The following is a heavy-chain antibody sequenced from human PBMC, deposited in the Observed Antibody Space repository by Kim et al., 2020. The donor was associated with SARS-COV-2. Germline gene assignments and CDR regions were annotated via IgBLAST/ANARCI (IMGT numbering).Heavy chain of an antibody. CDR2: TT. CDR3: TTGSQQLVLHY. J-gene: IGHJ4*02. Sequence: TTDYAAPMKGRVTISRDGSTNTLYLQMNSLKTEDTAVYYCTTGSQQLVLHYWGQGTLVTVSS. V-gene: IGHV3-15*01. D-gene: IGHD6-13*01.